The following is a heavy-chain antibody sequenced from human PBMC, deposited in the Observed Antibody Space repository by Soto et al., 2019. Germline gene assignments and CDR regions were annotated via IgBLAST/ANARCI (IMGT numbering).Heavy chain of an antibody. D-gene: IGHD5-18*01. CDR3: ARVPVNSYGWYYFDY. V-gene: IGHV1-18*01. CDR2: ISAYNGNT. CDR1: GYTFTSYG. Sequence: ASGKVSCKASGYTFTSYGISWGRQAPGQGLEWMGWISAYNGNTNYAQKLQGRVTMTTDTSTSTAYMELRSLRSDDTAVYYCARVPVNSYGWYYFDYWGQGTLVTVSS. J-gene: IGHJ4*02.